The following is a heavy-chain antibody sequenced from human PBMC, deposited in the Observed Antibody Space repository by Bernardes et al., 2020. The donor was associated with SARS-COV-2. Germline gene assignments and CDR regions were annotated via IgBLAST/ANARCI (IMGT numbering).Heavy chain of an antibody. D-gene: IGHD1-26*01. CDR2: ISGSGGFT. V-gene: IGHV3-23*01. Sequence: GGSLRLSCAASGFMFSNYALNWVRKAPGKGLEWVAEISGSGGFTHYADSVKGRFTISRDNSKRTLYLEMNSLRVDDTAVYYCMGTWEWGQGTLVTVSS. J-gene: IGHJ4*02. CDR3: MGTWE. CDR1: GFMFSNYA.